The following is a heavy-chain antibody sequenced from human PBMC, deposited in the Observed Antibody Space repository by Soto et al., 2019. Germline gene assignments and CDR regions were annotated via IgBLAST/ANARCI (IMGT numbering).Heavy chain of an antibody. CDR3: AKDPGPGIAAAGTFQH. D-gene: IGHD6-13*01. CDR2: ISYDGSNK. CDR1: GFTFSSYA. Sequence: PVGSLRLSCAASGFTFSSYAMSWVRQAPGKGLEWVAVISYDGSNKYYADSVKGRFTISRDNSKNTLYLQMNSLRAEDTAVYYCAKDPGPGIAAAGTFQHWGQGTLVTVSS. J-gene: IGHJ1*01. V-gene: IGHV3-30*18.